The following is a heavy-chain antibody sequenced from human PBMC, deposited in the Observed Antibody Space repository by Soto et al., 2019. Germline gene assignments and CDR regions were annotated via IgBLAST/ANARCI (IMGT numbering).Heavy chain of an antibody. CDR1: GFTFSSYG. J-gene: IGHJ4*02. D-gene: IGHD1-26*01. Sequence: QVQLVESGGGVVQPGRSLRLSCAASGFTFSSYGMHWVRQAPGKGLEWVAVISYDGSNKYYADSVKGRFTISRDNSKNTLYLQMNSLRAEDTAVYYCAKESPRWELLLDYWGQGTLVTFSA. CDR2: ISYDGSNK. V-gene: IGHV3-30*18. CDR3: AKESPRWELLLDY.